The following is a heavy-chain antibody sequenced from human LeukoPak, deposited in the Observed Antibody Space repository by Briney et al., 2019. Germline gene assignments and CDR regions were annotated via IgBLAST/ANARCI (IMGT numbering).Heavy chain of an antibody. D-gene: IGHD5-18*01. V-gene: IGHV3-23*01. Sequence: GGSLRLSCAASGFTFSSYAMSWVRQAPGKGLEWVSAISGSGGSTYYADSVKGRFTISRDNSKNTLYLQMNSLRAEDTAVYYCAKRGYSYGPAHYYFDYWGQGTPVAVSS. CDR3: AKRGYSYGPAHYYFDY. CDR2: ISGSGGST. J-gene: IGHJ4*02. CDR1: GFTFSSYA.